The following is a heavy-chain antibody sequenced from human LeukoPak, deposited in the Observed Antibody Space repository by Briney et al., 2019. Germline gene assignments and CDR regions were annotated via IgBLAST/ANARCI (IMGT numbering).Heavy chain of an antibody. J-gene: IGHJ4*02. Sequence: SQTLSLTCAISGDSVSRDITARNWIRQSPSRGLEWLGRTYYNSRWSNDYAVSVESRITINPDTTRNQFSLQLKSVTPEDTAVYYCAKGYMKSGFDYWGQGTLDTVSS. V-gene: IGHV6-1*01. CDR1: GDSVSRDITA. CDR2: TYYNSRWSN. CDR3: AKGYMKSGFDY. D-gene: IGHD1-1*01.